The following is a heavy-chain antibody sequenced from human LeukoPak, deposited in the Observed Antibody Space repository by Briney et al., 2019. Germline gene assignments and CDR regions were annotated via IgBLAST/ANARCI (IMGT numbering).Heavy chain of an antibody. CDR2: MNPNSGNT. J-gene: IGHJ4*02. CDR3: ARGLLVRGVNGRY. Sequence: GASVKVSCKASGYTFTSYVINWVRQATGQGLEWMGWMNPNSGNTGYAQKFQGRVTMARNTSISTAYMELSSLRSEDTAVYYCARGLLVRGVNGRYWGQGTLVTVSS. CDR1: GYTFTSYV. V-gene: IGHV1-8*01. D-gene: IGHD3-10*01.